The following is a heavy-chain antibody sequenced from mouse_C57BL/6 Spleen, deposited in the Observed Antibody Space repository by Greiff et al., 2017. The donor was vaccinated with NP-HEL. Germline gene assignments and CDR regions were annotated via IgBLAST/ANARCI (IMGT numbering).Heavy chain of an antibody. CDR3: ARGDSSGYVPFAY. Sequence: QVQLQPGAELVKPGASVKLSCKASGYTFTSYWMQWVKQRPGQGLEWIGEIDPSDSYTNYNQKFKGKATLTVDTSSSTAYMQLSSLTSEDSAVYYCARGDSSGYVPFAYWGQGTLVTVSA. CDR2: IDPSDSYT. CDR1: GYTFTSYW. D-gene: IGHD3-2*02. J-gene: IGHJ3*01. V-gene: IGHV1-50*01.